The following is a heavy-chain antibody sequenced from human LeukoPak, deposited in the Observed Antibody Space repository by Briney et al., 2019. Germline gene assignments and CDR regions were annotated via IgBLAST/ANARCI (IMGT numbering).Heavy chain of an antibody. CDR1: GYTFTGYY. CDR2: INPSGGST. V-gene: IGHV1-46*01. Sequence: ASVKVSCKASGYTFTGYYMHWVRQAPGQGLEWMGIINPSGGSTSYAQKFQGRVTMTRDTSTSTVYMELSSLRSEDTAVYYCARDAPTDIVVVPARAGFDPWGQGTLVTVSS. CDR3: ARDAPTDIVVVPARAGFDP. D-gene: IGHD2-2*01. J-gene: IGHJ5*02.